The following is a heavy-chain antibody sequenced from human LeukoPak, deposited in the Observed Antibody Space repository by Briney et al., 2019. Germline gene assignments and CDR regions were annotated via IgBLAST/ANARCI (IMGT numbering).Heavy chain of an antibody. Sequence: ASVKVSCKASRYTFTGYYMHWVRQAPGQGLEWMGWIKHNSGGTNYPQKFQGRDIMTRDTSISTAYMELSRLTSDDTAVYYCARPWSYFSDDAFDIWGQGTMVTVSS. D-gene: IGHD1-26*01. V-gene: IGHV1-2*02. CDR3: ARPWSYFSDDAFDI. CDR1: RYTFTGYY. CDR2: IKHNSGGT. J-gene: IGHJ3*02.